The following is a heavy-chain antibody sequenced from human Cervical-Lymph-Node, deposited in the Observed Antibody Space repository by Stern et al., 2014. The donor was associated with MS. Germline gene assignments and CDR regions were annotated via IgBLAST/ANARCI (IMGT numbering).Heavy chain of an antibody. V-gene: IGHV1-69*01. Sequence: QVQLVQSGAEVTKPGSSVKVSCKASGGTFSKFPSSWVRQAPGQGLEWMGGIFPVFGTPTYVQEFRGRVPITADVSTSTVYMELSSLRSDDTAVYYCALSSETSDRWYSLGYDLWGQGTLVTVSS. CDR1: GGTFSKFP. J-gene: IGHJ5*02. CDR2: IFPVFGTP. D-gene: IGHD6-13*01. CDR3: ALSSETSDRWYSLGYDL.